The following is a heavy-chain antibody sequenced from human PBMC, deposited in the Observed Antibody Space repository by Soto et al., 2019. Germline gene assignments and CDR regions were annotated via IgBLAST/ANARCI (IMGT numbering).Heavy chain of an antibody. CDR3: ARVGTFHWYFAL. D-gene: IGHD2-21*01. J-gene: IGHJ2*01. CDR2: INYSGST. V-gene: IGHV4-59*01. CDR1: GGSISSYY. Sequence: QVQLQESGPGLVKPSETLSLTCTVSGGSISSYYWSWIRQPPGKGLEWIGYINYSGSTNHNPSLKSPVPTSVGTPKTPFSLKLSSVTAADTAVYNCARVGTFHWYFALWGRGTLVTVSS.